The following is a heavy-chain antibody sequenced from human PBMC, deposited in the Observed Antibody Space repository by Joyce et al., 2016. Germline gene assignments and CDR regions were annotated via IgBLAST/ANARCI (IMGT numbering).Heavy chain of an antibody. D-gene: IGHD6-19*01. CDR1: GYSFSKHS. J-gene: IGHJ4*02. CDR3: VRWAGQASGWSGPFDD. Sequence: QVQLVQSGAEVKKPGASVKISCKAFGYSFSKHSIHWVRQGPGKRLEWMGWSDDGKGKTEFSQSFQGRVKNTRDASASTAYVELSSLRSEDTGLYYCVRWAGQASGWSGPFDDWGQGTLVTVSS. CDR2: SDDGKGKT. V-gene: IGHV1-3*01.